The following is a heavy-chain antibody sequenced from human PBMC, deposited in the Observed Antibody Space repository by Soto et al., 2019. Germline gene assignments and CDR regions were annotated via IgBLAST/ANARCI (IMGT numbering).Heavy chain of an antibody. CDR1: GGSISSYY. V-gene: IGHV4-59*01. J-gene: IGHJ4*02. Sequence: QVQLQESGPGLVKPSETLSLTCTVSGGSISSYYWSWIRQPPGKGLEWIGYIYYSGSTNYNPSLKSRVTITVDTSKNQFSLKLSSVTAADTAVYYCARVSLGTFDYWGQGTLVTVSS. CDR3: ARVSLGTFDY. CDR2: IYYSGST. D-gene: IGHD7-27*01.